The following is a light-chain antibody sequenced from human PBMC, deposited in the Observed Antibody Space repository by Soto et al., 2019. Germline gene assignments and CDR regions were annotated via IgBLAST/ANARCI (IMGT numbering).Light chain of an antibody. CDR2: DAS. V-gene: IGKV1-33*01. Sequence: DIQMTQSPSSLSASVGDRVTLTCQASQDISNYLNWYQQKPGKAPKLLIYDASNLETGVPSRFSGSGSGTDFTFTISSLQPEDIVTYYCQQYDNLPLTFGGGTKVDNK. J-gene: IGKJ4*01. CDR1: QDISNY. CDR3: QQYDNLPLT.